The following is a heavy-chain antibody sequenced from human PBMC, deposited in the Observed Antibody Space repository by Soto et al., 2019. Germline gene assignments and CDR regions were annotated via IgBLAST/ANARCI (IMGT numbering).Heavy chain of an antibody. Sequence: EVQLLESGGGLVQPGGSLRLSCTASGFTFSDYAMTWVRQAPGKGLECVSGIYDSGGGIQYADSVKGRFTISRDNYRNTLYLQMNSLRDEDTAVYYCAKDLVSGDGLWLMNEWGQGTLVTVSP. CDR1: GFTFSDYA. J-gene: IGHJ4*02. D-gene: IGHD2-21*02. CDR3: AKDLVSGDGLWLMNE. V-gene: IGHV3-23*01. CDR2: IYDSGGGI.